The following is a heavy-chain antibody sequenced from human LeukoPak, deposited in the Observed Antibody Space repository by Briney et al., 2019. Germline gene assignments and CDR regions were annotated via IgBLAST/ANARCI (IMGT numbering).Heavy chain of an antibody. D-gene: IGHD1-26*01. CDR3: AKGKVGTAPFYYMDV. CDR2: LRYDESNE. CDR1: GFTFNIYG. J-gene: IGHJ6*03. V-gene: IGHV3-30*02. Sequence: GGSLRLSCAASGFTFNIYGMYWVRQAPGKGLEWVAFLRYDESNEYYADSVKGRFTISRDNSKSTLYLQMNSLRAEDTAVYYCAKGKVGTAPFYYMDVWGKGTTVTVSS.